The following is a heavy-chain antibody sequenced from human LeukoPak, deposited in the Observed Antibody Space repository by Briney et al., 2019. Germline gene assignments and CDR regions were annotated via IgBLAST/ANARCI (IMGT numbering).Heavy chain of an antibody. Sequence: GGSLRLSCAASGFTFDDYAMHWVRHAPGKGLEWVSGISWNSGSIGYADSVKGRFTISRDNAKNSLYLQMNSLRAEDTALYYCAKDRVRYSSGWYRGYYFDYWGQGTLVTVSS. J-gene: IGHJ4*02. CDR2: ISWNSGSI. CDR1: GFTFDDYA. V-gene: IGHV3-9*01. D-gene: IGHD6-19*01. CDR3: AKDRVRYSSGWYRGYYFDY.